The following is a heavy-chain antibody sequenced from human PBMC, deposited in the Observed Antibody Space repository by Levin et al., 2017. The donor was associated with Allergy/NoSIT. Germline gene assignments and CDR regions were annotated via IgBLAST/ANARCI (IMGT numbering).Heavy chain of an antibody. Sequence: PSETLSLTCTVSGGSISSEYWSWIRQPPGKGLEWLGFIYYSGSTKYNPSLKSPITISLDTSRTRFSLTMRPVTAADTAVYYCARLQDYTSGYGAQYFDVWGQGAMVTVSS. CDR1: GGSISSEY. J-gene: IGHJ3*01. D-gene: IGHD3-22*01. CDR3: ARLQDYTSGYGAQYFDV. CDR2: IYYSGST. V-gene: IGHV4-59*01.